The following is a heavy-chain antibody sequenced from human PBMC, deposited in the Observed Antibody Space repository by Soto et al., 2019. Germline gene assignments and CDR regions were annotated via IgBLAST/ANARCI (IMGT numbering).Heavy chain of an antibody. CDR2: IWYDGSNK. CDR1: GFTFSSYG. V-gene: IGHV3-33*01. D-gene: IGHD6-19*01. J-gene: IGHJ4*02. Sequence: QVQLVESGGGVVQPGRSLRLSCAASGFTFSSYGMHWVRQAPGKGLEWVAVIWYDGSNKYYADSVKGRFTISRDNSKNXXYLQMNSLRAEDTAVYYCARDLAVAGPSSPGELDYWGQGTLVTVSS. CDR3: ARDLAVAGPSSPGELDY.